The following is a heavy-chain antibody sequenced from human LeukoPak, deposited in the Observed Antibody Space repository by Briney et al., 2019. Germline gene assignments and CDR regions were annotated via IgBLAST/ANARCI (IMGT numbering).Heavy chain of an antibody. CDR3: ARHVVEMATTPEGDYFDY. J-gene: IGHJ4*02. Sequence: SETLSLTCTVSGGSISSSSYSWGWIRQPPGKGLEWIGSIYYSGSTYYNPSLKSRVTISVDTSKNQFSLKLSSVTGADTAVYYCARHVVEMATTPEGDYFDYWGQGTLVTVSS. CDR1: GGSISSSSYS. V-gene: IGHV4-39*01. D-gene: IGHD5-24*01. CDR2: IYYSGST.